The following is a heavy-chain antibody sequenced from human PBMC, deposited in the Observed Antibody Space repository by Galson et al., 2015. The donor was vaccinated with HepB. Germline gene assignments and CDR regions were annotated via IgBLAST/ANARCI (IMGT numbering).Heavy chain of an antibody. CDR3: ARGELEPGTGYFDY. CDR2: IIPILGTA. CDR1: GGTFSSYA. Sequence: SVKVSCKASGGTFSSYAISWVRQAPGQGLEWMGGIIPILGTANYAQKFQGRVTITADESTSTAYMELSSLRSEDTAVYYCARGELEPGTGYFDYWGQGTLVTVSS. D-gene: IGHD1-1*01. V-gene: IGHV1-69*13. J-gene: IGHJ4*02.